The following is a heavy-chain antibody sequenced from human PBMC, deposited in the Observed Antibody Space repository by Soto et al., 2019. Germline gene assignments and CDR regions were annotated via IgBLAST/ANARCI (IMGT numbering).Heavy chain of an antibody. J-gene: IGHJ5*02. V-gene: IGHV3-48*02. CDR3: ARDSPYSISWYDLNWFDP. CDR2: ISSSSSTI. CDR1: GFTFSSYS. Sequence: EVQLVESGGGLVQPGGSLRLSCAASGFTFSSYSMNWVRQAPGKGLEWVSYISSSSSTIYYADSVKGRFTISRDNAKNSLYLQMNSLRDEDTAVYYCARDSPYSISWYDLNWFDPWGQGTLVTVSS. D-gene: IGHD6-13*01.